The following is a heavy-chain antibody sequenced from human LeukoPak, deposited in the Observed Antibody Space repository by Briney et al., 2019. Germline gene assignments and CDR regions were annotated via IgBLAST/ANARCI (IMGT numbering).Heavy chain of an antibody. CDR3: ARSYKRYCSSTSCYTGYFDY. V-gene: IGHV3-53*01. CDR2: IYSGGST. Sequence: PGGSLRLSCAASGFTFSLYAMNWVRQAPGKGLEWVSVIYSGGSTYYADSVKGRFTISRDNSKNTLYLQMNSLRAEDTAVYYCARSYKRYCSSTSCYTGYFDYWGQGTLVTVSS. J-gene: IGHJ4*02. CDR1: GFTFSLYA. D-gene: IGHD2-2*02.